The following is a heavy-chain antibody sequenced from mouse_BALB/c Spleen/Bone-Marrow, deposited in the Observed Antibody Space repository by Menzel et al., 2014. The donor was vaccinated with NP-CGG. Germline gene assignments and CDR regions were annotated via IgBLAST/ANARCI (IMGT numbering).Heavy chain of an antibody. CDR3: ARINGYDY. CDR1: GYTFTSYW. J-gene: IGHJ2*01. V-gene: IGHV1S81*02. D-gene: IGHD2-2*01. Sequence: QVQLKESGAELVKPGASVKLSCKASGYTFTSYWMHWVKQRPGQGLEWIGEIDPGTGRTDYNKKFKSRATLTVDKSSSTAYMHLSSLTSEDPAVYYCARINGYDYWGQGTTFTVSS. CDR2: IDPGTGRT.